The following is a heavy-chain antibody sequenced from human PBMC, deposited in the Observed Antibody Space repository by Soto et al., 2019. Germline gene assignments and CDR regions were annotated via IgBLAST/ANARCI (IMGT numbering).Heavy chain of an antibody. CDR1: GYTFTSYA. CDR3: ASSRITMVPYGMDV. Sequence: QVQLVQSGAEVKKPGASVKVSCKASGYTFTSYAMHWVRQAPGQRLEWMGWINAGNGNTKYSRKFQGRVTITRDTSASTAYMELSSLRSEDTAVYYCASSRITMVPYGMDVWGQGTTVTVSS. J-gene: IGHJ6*02. D-gene: IGHD3-10*01. V-gene: IGHV1-3*01. CDR2: INAGNGNT.